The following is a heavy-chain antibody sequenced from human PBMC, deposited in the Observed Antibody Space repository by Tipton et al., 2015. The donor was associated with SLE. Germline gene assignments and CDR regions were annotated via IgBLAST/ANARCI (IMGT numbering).Heavy chain of an antibody. D-gene: IGHD2-2*01. Sequence: TLSLTCTVSGGSISSYYWSWIRQPPGKGLEWIGYIYYSGSTNSNPSLKSRVTISVDTSKNQFSLKLSSVTAADTAVYYCARGRGIVVVPARAFDIWGQGTMVTVSS. CDR3: ARGRGIVVVPARAFDI. CDR2: IYYSGST. J-gene: IGHJ3*02. V-gene: IGHV4-59*01. CDR1: GGSISSYY.